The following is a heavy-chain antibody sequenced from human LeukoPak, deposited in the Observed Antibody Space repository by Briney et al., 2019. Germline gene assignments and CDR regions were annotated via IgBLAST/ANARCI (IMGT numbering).Heavy chain of an antibody. Sequence: SETLSLTCAVYGGSFSGYYWSWIRQPPGKGLEWIGEINHSGSTNYNPFLKSRVTISVDTSKNQFSLKLSSVTAADTAVYYCARGPESDVWGQGTTVTVSS. CDR2: INHSGST. J-gene: IGHJ6*02. CDR1: GGSFSGYY. CDR3: ARGPESDV. V-gene: IGHV4-34*01.